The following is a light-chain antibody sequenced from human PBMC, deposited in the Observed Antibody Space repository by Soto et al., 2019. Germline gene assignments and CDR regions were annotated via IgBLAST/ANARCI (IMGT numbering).Light chain of an antibody. CDR3: QEYNSYWA. CDR2: KAS. Sequence: DIQMTQSPSTLSASVGDRVTITCRASPSIGSWVAWYQQKPGTAPKLLIYKASSLESGVPSSFSGSGSGTELTLTNTSLQPDDFATHYCQEYNSYWACGQGTKVEI. CDR1: PSIGSW. V-gene: IGKV1-5*03. J-gene: IGKJ1*01.